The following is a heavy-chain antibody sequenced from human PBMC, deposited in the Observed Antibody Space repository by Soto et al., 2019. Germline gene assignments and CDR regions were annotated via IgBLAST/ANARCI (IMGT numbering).Heavy chain of an antibody. V-gene: IGHV3-30*18. CDR3: AKDGGYGDYDY. D-gene: IGHD4-17*01. J-gene: IGHJ4*02. Sequence: QVQLVESGGGVVQPGRSLRLSCAASGFTFSSYGMHWVRQAPCKGLEWVAVISYDGSNKYYADSVKGRFTISRDNSKNTLYLQMNSLRAEDTAVYYCAKDGGYGDYDYWGQGTLVTVSS. CDR1: GFTFSSYG. CDR2: ISYDGSNK.